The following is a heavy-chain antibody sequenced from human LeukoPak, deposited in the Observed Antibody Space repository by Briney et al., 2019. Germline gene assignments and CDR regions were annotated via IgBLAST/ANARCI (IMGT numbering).Heavy chain of an antibody. D-gene: IGHD2-21*01. CDR1: VGTFSGHY. V-gene: IGHV4-34*01. J-gene: IGHJ3*02. Sequence: SETLSLTCAVYVGTFSGHYWSWIRQAPGKGLEWIGEIDHTGKSNYKSALKSRVTMAVDTSKNQFSLSLESVTAADTAIYYCARASHQGETDFNAFDIWGRGTPVTVSS. CDR3: ARASHQGETDFNAFDI. CDR2: IDHTGKS.